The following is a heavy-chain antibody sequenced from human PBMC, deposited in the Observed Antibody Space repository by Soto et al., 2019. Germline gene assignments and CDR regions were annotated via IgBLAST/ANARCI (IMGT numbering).Heavy chain of an antibody. CDR3: ARDGTGVSFDI. CDR2: VSGDGGAT. D-gene: IGHD1-26*01. J-gene: IGHJ3*02. Sequence: PGGSLRLSCAASGFAFNTYALSWFRQAPGKGLEWVSAVSGDGGATFYADSVEGRFTISRDNSKNTLFLQMNNLGAEDTAIYYCARDGTGVSFDIWGQGTMVTVSS. CDR1: GFAFNTYA. V-gene: IGHV3-23*01.